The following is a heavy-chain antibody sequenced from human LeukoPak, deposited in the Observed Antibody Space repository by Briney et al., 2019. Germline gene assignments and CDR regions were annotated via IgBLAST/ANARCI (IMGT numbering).Heavy chain of an antibody. D-gene: IGHD4-17*01. Sequence: SVKVSCKASGGTFSSYAISWVRQAPGQGPEWMGGIIPVFGTANYAQKFQGRVTITADESTSTAYMELSSLRSEDTAVYYCARVTSYGDYVTSNFDYWGQGTLVTVSS. CDR3: ARVTSYGDYVTSNFDY. V-gene: IGHV1-69*13. CDR2: IIPVFGTA. CDR1: GGTFSSYA. J-gene: IGHJ4*02.